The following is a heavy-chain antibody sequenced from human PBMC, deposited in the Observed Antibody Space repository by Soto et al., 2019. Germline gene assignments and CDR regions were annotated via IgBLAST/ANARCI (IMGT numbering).Heavy chain of an antibody. V-gene: IGHV4-4*02. D-gene: IGHD2-2*01. Sequence: PSETLSLTCAVSSCSISSSNWWSWVRQPPGKGLEWIGEIYHSGSTNYNPSLKRRVTISVDKSKNQFSLKLSSVTAADTAVYYCASGYCSSTSCYWRDYYYYMDVWGKGTTVTVSS. J-gene: IGHJ6*03. CDR3: ASGYCSSTSCYWRDYYYYMDV. CDR1: SCSISSSNW. CDR2: IYHSGST.